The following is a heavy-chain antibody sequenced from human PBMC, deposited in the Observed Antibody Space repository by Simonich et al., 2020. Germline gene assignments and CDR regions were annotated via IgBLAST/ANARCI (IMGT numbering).Heavy chain of an antibody. CDR3: ARNRLDY. J-gene: IGHJ4*02. CDR1: AFTFSSYW. V-gene: IGHV3-74*01. Sequence: EVQLVESGGGLVQPGGSLRLSCAASAFTFSSYWMHWVRQAPGKGLVVVLRMIWEGSSTSYADSVKGRFPISRDNAKNTLYLQMNSLRAEDTAVYYCARNRLDYWGQGTLVTVSS. CDR2: MIWEGSST.